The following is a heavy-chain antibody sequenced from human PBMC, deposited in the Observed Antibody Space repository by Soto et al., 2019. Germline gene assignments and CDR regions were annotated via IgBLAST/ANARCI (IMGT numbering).Heavy chain of an antibody. CDR2: IIAIFDKA. D-gene: IGHD2-15*01. J-gene: IGHJ4*02. Sequence: QVQLVQSGAEVKKPGSSVKVSCKVSGGRFNTNAISWLRQAPGQGVEWMGGIIAIFDKANYAQKFQDRVTMTADESTSTAYMELSSLRSDDTAVYFCTREAHGGNFESWGQGTLVTVSS. V-gene: IGHV1-69*12. CDR1: GGRFNTNA. CDR3: TREAHGGNFES.